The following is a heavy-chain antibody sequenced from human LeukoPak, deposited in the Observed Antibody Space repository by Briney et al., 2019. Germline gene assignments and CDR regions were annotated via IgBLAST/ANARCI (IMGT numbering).Heavy chain of an antibody. V-gene: IGHV4-34*01. D-gene: IGHD3-10*01. Sequence: PSETLSLTCAVYGGSFSGYYWSWIRQPPGKGLEWIGEINHSGSTNYNPPLKSRVTISVDTSKNQFSLKLSSVTAADTAVYYCARGPGYYGSGSYLWFDPWGQGTLVTVSS. J-gene: IGHJ5*02. CDR2: INHSGST. CDR3: ARGPGYYGSGSYLWFDP. CDR1: GGSFSGYY.